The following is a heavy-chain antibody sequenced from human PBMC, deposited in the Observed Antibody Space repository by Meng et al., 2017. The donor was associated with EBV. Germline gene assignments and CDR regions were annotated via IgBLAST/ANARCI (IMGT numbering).Heavy chain of an antibody. J-gene: IGHJ5*02. V-gene: IGHV4-61*01. D-gene: IGHD4-11*01. CDR2: IYYTGST. Sequence: QVQLQESGPGLVKPSETLSLTCTVSGGSVNNESYYWGWNRHPPGKGLEYIGYIYYTGSTNYNSSLKSRVTISLDKSKNQFSLKLTSLTAADTAIYYCARGDYTNYPRWFDPWGQGTLVTVS. CDR1: GGSVNNESYY. CDR3: ARGDYTNYPRWFDP.